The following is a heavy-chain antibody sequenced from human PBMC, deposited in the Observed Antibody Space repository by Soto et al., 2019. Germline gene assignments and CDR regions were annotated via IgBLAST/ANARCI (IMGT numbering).Heavy chain of an antibody. J-gene: IGHJ3*01. CDR2: IYGDDEK. CDR1: GFSLSTSGMC. CDR3: ARSRWGQLRAFDV. Sequence: SGPTLVNPTQTLTLTCTFSGFSLSTSGMCVNWIRQPPGKALEWLALIYGDDEKLFSPSLRTRLTIAKDTSKNQVVLKMINMDPMDTATYFCARSRWGQLRAFDVWGQGTMVTVSS. V-gene: IGHV2-5*08. D-gene: IGHD1-26*01.